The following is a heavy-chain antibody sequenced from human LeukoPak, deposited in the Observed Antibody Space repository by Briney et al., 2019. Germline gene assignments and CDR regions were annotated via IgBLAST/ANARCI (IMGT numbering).Heavy chain of an antibody. CDR3: ARGFQGLDV. J-gene: IGHJ6*02. Sequence: GGSLRLSCTASEFPFGTYWMTWVRQAPGKGLGWVGNIVQDGSEKYYVDSVKGRFTISRDNTKNLLYLQMTSLRAEDTAVYYCARGFQGLDVWGQGTTVTVSS. CDR1: EFPFGTYW. D-gene: IGHD2-21*01. CDR2: IVQDGSEK. V-gene: IGHV3-7*05.